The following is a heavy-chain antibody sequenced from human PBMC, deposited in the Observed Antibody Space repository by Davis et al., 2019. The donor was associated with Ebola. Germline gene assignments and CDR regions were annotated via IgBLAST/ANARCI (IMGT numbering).Heavy chain of an antibody. CDR3: ARVRTAYYYDSSDFPSWFDP. CDR1: GGVFSSYA. J-gene: IGHJ5*02. Sequence: AASVKVSCKASGGVFSSYAIGWVRQAPGQGLEWMGQIIPILRASNYAENFQGRVTITADESTTTAYMELTSLRFDDTAMYYCARVRTAYYYDSSDFPSWFDPWGQGTLVTVSS. V-gene: IGHV1-69*11. D-gene: IGHD3-22*01. CDR2: IIPILRAS.